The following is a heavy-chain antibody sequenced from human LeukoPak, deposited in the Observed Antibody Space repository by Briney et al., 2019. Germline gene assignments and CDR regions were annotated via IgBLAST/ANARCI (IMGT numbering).Heavy chain of an antibody. CDR2: ITDSGST. CDR3: ARGSEYYYDSSGYYYGGCWFDP. Sequence: SETLSLTCAADGGSFSGYYWSWLRQPPGKGLELLGVITDSGSTNYNPSLKSRVTISVDTTKNQFSLKLSSLPAADTAVYSGARGSEYYYDSSGYYYGGCWFDPWGQGTLVTVSS. D-gene: IGHD3-22*01. J-gene: IGHJ5*02. V-gene: IGHV4-34*01. CDR1: GGSFSGYY.